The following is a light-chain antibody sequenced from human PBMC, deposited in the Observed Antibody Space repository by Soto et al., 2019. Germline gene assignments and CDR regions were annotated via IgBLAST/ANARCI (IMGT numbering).Light chain of an antibody. CDR1: QSVNIH. J-gene: IGKJ5*01. V-gene: IGKV3-11*01. CDR2: EAS. Sequence: EIVLTQSPATLSLSPGERATLSCRTSQSVNIHLAWYQHKPGQAPRLLIYEASTRATGIPARFSGSGSGTDFTLTISSLEPEDFAVYYCQQRINWISFGQGTRLEIK. CDR3: QQRINWIS.